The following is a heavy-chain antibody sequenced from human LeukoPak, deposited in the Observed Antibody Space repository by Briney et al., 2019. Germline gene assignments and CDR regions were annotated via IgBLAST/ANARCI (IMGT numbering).Heavy chain of an antibody. V-gene: IGHV4-59*01. CDR1: GGSISSYY. Sequence: SETLSLTCTVSGGSISSYYWSWIRQPPGKGLEWIGYIYYSGSTNYNPSLKSRVTISVDTSKNQFSLKLSSVTAADTAVYYCADYYYDSSGYLYDSWGQGTLVTVSS. D-gene: IGHD3-22*01. CDR3: ADYYYDSSGYLYDS. CDR2: IYYSGST. J-gene: IGHJ4*02.